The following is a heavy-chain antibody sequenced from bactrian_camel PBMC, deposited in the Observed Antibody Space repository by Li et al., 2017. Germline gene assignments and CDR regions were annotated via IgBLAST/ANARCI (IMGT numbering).Heavy chain of an antibody. D-gene: IGHD7*01. V-gene: IGHV3S53*01. J-gene: IGHJ4*01. CDR2: IDSRDGE. CDR1: GNRYSTRC. Sequence: VQLVESGGGSVQAGGSVRLSCVGSGNRYSTRCMSWFRQVPGKKRERIAGIDSRDGETYADAVKGRFTISQDNAKNTVYLQMNSLMPEDTAMYYYAAAPSCAPFKYIDSPVAADAWGQGTQVTVS. CDR3: AAAPSCAPFKYIDSPVAADA.